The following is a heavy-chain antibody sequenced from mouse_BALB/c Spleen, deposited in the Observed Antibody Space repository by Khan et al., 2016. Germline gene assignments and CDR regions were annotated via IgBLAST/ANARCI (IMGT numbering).Heavy chain of an antibody. CDR2: INPDSSTI. Sequence: EVKLLEPGGGLVQPGGSLKLSCAASGFDFSRYWMSWVRHAPGKGLEWIGEINPDSSTINYTPSLKDKFIISRDNAKHTLYLQMSKVRSEDTALYYCARFYYDYAWFAYWGQGSLVTVSA. CDR3: ARFYYDYAWFAY. J-gene: IGHJ3*01. CDR1: GFDFSRYW. D-gene: IGHD2-4*01. V-gene: IGHV4-1*02.